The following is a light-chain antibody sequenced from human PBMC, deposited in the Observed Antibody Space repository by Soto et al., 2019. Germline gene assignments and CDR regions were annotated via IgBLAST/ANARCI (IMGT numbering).Light chain of an antibody. CDR2: GNS. J-gene: IGLJ1*01. V-gene: IGLV1-40*01. CDR3: SSATTTSWV. Sequence: QSVLTQPPSVSGAPGQRVTISCTGSSSNIGAGYDVHWYQQLPGTAPKLLIYGNSNRPSGVPDRFSGSKSGTSASLAITGLQAEDEADYYCSSATTTSWVFGTGTKLTVL. CDR1: SSNIGAGYD.